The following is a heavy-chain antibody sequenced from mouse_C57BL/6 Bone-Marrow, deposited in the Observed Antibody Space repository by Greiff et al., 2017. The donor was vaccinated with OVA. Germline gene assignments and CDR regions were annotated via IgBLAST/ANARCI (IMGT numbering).Heavy chain of an antibody. CDR3: VRDQADYSNFSYWYIDV. CDR1: GFTFNTYA. D-gene: IGHD2-5*01. J-gene: IGHJ1*03. CDR2: IRSKSSNYAT. Sequence: EVQLVESGGGLVQPKGSLKLSCAASGFTFNTYAMHWVRQAPGKGLEWVARIRSKSSNYATYYADSVKDRFTISRDDSQSMLYLQMNNLKTEDTAMYYCVRDQADYSNFSYWYIDVWGTGTTVTVSS. V-gene: IGHV10-3*01.